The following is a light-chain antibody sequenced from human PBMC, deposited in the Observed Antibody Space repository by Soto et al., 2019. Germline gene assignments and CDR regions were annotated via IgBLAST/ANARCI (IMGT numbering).Light chain of an antibody. CDR3: VAWDDSLNGPL. Sequence: QSALTQPPSASGSPGQSVTISCTGTSSDLGGYNYVSWYQQHPGKAPKLMIYEVSLRPSGVPDRFSGSKSGNTASLTVSGLQAEDEADYYCVAWDDSLNGPLFGGGTKLTVL. CDR1: SSDLGGYNY. CDR2: EVS. J-gene: IGLJ2*01. V-gene: IGLV2-8*01.